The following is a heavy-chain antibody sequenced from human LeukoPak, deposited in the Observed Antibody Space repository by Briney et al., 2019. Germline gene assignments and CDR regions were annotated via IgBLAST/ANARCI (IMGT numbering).Heavy chain of an antibody. CDR1: GFTFSSYA. Sequence: GSLRLSCAASGFTFSSYAMSWVRQPAGKGLEWIGRIHTSGSTNYNPSLKSRVTISVDTSKNQFSLKLSSVTAADTAVYYCARESSSSWYELVDYWAREPWSPSPQ. D-gene: IGHD6-13*01. CDR3: ARESSSSWYELVDY. J-gene: IGHJ4*02. CDR2: IHTSGST. V-gene: IGHV4-4*07.